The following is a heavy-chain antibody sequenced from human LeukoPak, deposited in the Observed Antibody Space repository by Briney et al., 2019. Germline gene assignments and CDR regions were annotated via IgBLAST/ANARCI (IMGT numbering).Heavy chain of an antibody. CDR1: GGSISSYY. Sequence: SETLSLTCTVSGGSISSYYWSWIRQPAGKGLEWIGRIYTSGSTNYNPSLKSRVTMSVDTSKNQFSLKLSSVTAADTAVYYCARDRGGIVGATTSCYFDYWGQGTLVTVSS. CDR3: ARDRGGIVGATTSCYFDY. V-gene: IGHV4-4*07. J-gene: IGHJ4*02. D-gene: IGHD1-26*01. CDR2: IYTSGST.